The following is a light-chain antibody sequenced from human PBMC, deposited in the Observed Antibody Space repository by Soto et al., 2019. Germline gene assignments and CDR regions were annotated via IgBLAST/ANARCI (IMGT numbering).Light chain of an antibody. CDR2: EVS. CDR3: SSYAGSGTWV. J-gene: IGLJ3*02. CDR1: NSDVGAFNF. V-gene: IGLV2-23*02. Sequence: QSVLTQPASVSGSPGQSITISCTGTNSDVGAFNFISWYQQHPGKAPKLIIYEVSRRPSGVSNRFSGSKSGNTASLTISGLQAEDEADYYCSSYAGSGTWVFGGGTQLTVL.